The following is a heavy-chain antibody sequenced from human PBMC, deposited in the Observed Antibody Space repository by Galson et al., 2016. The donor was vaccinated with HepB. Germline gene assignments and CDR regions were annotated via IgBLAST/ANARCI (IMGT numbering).Heavy chain of an antibody. Sequence: SVKVSCKASGYSFTDYGISWVRQAPGQGLEWMGWISPHNGNTNYAQNLQGRVTMTTDTSTSTAYMELRSLRSDDTAVYFCARTAVSGPSFYSFWGQGTLVTVSS. CDR3: ARTAVSGPSFYSF. CDR2: ISPHNGNT. J-gene: IGHJ4*02. CDR1: GYSFTDYG. V-gene: IGHV1-18*01. D-gene: IGHD4-17*01.